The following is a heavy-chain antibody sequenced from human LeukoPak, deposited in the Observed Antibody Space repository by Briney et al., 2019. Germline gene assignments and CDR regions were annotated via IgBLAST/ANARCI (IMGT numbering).Heavy chain of an antibody. J-gene: IGHJ3*02. Sequence: PETLSLTCTVSGGSISSYYWSWIRQPPGKGLEWIGYIYYSGSTNYNPSLKSRVTISVDTSKSQFSLKLSSVTAADTAVYYCARDLGYYDFWTGADILGQGTMVTVSS. CDR1: GGSISSYY. D-gene: IGHD3-3*01. V-gene: IGHV4-59*01. CDR2: IYYSGST. CDR3: ARDLGYYDFWTGADI.